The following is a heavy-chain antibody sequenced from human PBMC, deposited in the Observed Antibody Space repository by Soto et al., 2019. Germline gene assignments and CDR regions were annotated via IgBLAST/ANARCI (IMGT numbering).Heavy chain of an antibody. CDR3: ASEYWIGGSCYYYGRDV. CDR1: GFTFSSYG. V-gene: IGHV3-33*01. J-gene: IGHJ6*02. CDR2: IWYDGSNK. Sequence: QVQLVESGGGVVQPGRSLRLSCAASGFTFSSYGMHWVRQAPGKGLEWVAVIWYDGSNKYYADSVKGRFTISRDNSKNTLYLQMNSMRAEDTAVYYCASEYWIGGSCYYYGRDVWGQGTTVTVAS. D-gene: IGHD2-15*01.